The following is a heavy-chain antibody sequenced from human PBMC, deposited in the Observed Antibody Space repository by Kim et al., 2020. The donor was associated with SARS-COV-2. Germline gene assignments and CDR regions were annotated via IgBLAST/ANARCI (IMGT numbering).Heavy chain of an antibody. J-gene: IGHJ3*02. D-gene: IGHD4-17*01. CDR1: GGSISSYY. CDR2: IYYSGST. Sequence: SETLSLTCTVSGGSISSYYWSWIRQPPGKGLEWIGYIYYSGSTNYNPSLKSRGTISVDTSKNQFSLKLSAVTAADTAVYYCARRRDYGDYLDDAFDIWGQGRRVTVCS. V-gene: IGHV4-59*01. CDR3: ARRRDYGDYLDDAFDI.